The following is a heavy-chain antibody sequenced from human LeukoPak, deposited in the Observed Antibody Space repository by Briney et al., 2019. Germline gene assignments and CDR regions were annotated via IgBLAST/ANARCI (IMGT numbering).Heavy chain of an antibody. CDR3: ARNGATAMAYYYYYYMDV. J-gene: IGHJ6*03. Sequence: GGSLRLSCAASGFTFSAYWMHWVRQAPGKGLVWVSRVKYDGSTTTYADSVKGRFTISRDNAKNSLYLQMNSLRAEDTAVYYCARNGATAMAYYYYYYMDVWGKGTTVTVSS. V-gene: IGHV3-74*01. CDR1: GFTFSAYW. CDR2: VKYDGSTT. D-gene: IGHD5-18*01.